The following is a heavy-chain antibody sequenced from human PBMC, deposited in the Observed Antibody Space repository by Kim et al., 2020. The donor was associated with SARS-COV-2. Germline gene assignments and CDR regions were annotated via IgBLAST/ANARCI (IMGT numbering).Heavy chain of an antibody. CDR2: ISGSGGST. CDR1: GFTFSSYA. V-gene: IGHV3-23*01. CDR3: AKDLYQSPRYFDL. Sequence: GGSLRLSCAASGFTFSSYAMNWVRQAPGKGLECVSAISGSGGSTYYADSVKGRFTISRDSSKNTLYLQMNSLRAEDTAVYYCAKDLYQSPRYFDLWGRGTLVTVSS. J-gene: IGHJ2*01. D-gene: IGHD2-2*01.